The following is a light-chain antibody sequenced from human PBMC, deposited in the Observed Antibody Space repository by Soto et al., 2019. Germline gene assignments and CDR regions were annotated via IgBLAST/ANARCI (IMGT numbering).Light chain of an antibody. CDR3: QQSYDTPRT. CDR1: QSISNY. Sequence: IQMTQSPSSLSASFGDRVTITCRASQSISNYLNWYQQKPGKAPNXLLHTVSRLQSGVPSRFSGSGYGTNFSLTISRLQTEDFATYYCQQSYDTPRTFGQGTKVDIK. CDR2: TVS. J-gene: IGKJ1*01. V-gene: IGKV1-39*01.